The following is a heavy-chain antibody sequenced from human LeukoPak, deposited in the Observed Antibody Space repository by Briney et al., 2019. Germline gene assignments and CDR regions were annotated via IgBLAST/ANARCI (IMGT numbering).Heavy chain of an antibody. CDR1: GFTFSSYG. CDR3: AKDLSTGYYIAY. Sequence: GGSLRLSCAASGFTFSSYGMHWVRQAPGKGLEWVAFIRYDGSNKYYADSVKGRFTISRDNSKNTVYLQMNSLRGEDTAVYYCAKDLSTGYYIAYWGQGTLVTVSS. V-gene: IGHV3-30*02. D-gene: IGHD3-9*01. J-gene: IGHJ4*02. CDR2: IRYDGSNK.